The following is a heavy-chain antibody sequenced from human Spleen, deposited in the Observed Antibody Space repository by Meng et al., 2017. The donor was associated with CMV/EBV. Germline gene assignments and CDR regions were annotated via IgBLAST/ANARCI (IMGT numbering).Heavy chain of an antibody. CDR1: GYSFNSYI. Sequence: ASVKVSCKAFGYSFNSYIISWVRQAPGQGLEWMGWVNSYTGDTDYAQQFQDRITMTTDTSTTTVYMELRSLRPDDTAAYYCARISMIRGIIITEWFDPWGQGTLVTSPQ. V-gene: IGHV1-18*04. CDR3: ARISMIRGIIITEWFDP. CDR2: VNSYTGDT. J-gene: IGHJ5*02. D-gene: IGHD3-10*01.